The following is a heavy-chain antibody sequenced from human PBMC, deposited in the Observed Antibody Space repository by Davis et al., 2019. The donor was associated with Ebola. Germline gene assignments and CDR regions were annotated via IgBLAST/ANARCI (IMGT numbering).Heavy chain of an antibody. V-gene: IGHV4-39*07. CDR1: GGSISSHGDY. Sequence: PSETLSLTCTVSGGSISSHGDYWGWLRQPPGKGLEWIGSVYYSGSTHYNPSLKSRLTISVDTSKNQFSLKLHSATAADTAVYYCERNNSGIPFDYWGQGTLVIVSS. D-gene: IGHD3-10*01. J-gene: IGHJ4*02. CDR2: VYYSGST. CDR3: ERNNSGIPFDY.